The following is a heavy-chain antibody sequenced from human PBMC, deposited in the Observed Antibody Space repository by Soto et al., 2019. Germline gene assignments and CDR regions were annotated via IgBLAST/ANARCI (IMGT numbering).Heavy chain of an antibody. CDR2: ISPDGHDR. V-gene: IGHV3-7*01. D-gene: IGHD3-10*01. CDR1: GFTFITYW. J-gene: IGHJ4*02. Sequence: WGSLSLSCTASGFTFITYWMTWLRQAPGKGLEWVAHISPDGHDRLYVDSVRGRFTVSRDNTENSLYLQMNFLRVEDTAVYYCANPSRDTSPDFWGRGTLVTV. CDR3: ANPSRDTSPDF.